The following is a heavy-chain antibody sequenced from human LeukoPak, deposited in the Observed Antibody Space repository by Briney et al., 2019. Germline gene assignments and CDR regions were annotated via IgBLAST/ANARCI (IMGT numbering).Heavy chain of an antibody. CDR1: GGSISSGGYY. CDR2: IYYTGST. V-gene: IGHV4-61*08. J-gene: IGHJ4*02. CDR3: ARGSYDFAS. Sequence: SETLSLTCTVSGGSISSGGYYWSWIRQHPGKGLEWIGYIYYTGSTNYNPSLKSRVTISVDTSKNQFSLNLSSVTAADTAVYYCARGSYDFASWGQGTLVTVSS. D-gene: IGHD3-3*01.